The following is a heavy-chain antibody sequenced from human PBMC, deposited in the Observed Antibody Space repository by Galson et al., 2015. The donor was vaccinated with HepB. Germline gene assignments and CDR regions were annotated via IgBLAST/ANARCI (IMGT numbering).Heavy chain of an antibody. CDR2: ISYDGSIK. Sequence: SLRLSCAASGFTFSSYAMHWVRQAPGKGLEWVAVISYDGSIKYYADSVKGRFTISRDSSRNTLYLQMNSLITEDTAVYYCARDSIIHSSYYYYYMNVWGKQTTVTVS. CDR3: ARDSIIHSSYYYYYMNV. J-gene: IGHJ6*03. CDR1: GFTFSSYA. V-gene: IGHV3-30-3*01. D-gene: IGHD3-3*02.